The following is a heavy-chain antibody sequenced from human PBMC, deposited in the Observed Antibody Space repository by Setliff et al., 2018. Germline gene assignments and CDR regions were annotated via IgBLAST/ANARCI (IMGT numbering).Heavy chain of an antibody. CDR3: ARGGTFRYFDF. CDR1: DGSLSTYY. D-gene: IGHD5-12*01. CDR2: VYYSGTA. J-gene: IGHJ4*02. Sequence: PSETLPLTCTVSDGSLSTYYWSWIRQPPGKGLEFIGYVYYSGTANYSPSLRSRLTISVDTSKNQFSLKLRSVTAADTAVYYCARGGTFRYFDFWGQGAPVTVSS. V-gene: IGHV4-59*01.